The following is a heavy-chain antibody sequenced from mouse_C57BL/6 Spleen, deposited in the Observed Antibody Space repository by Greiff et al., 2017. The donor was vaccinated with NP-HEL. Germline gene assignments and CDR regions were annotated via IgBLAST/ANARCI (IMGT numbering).Heavy chain of an antibody. V-gene: IGHV1-69*01. D-gene: IGHD1-1*02. CDR1: GYTFTSYW. J-gene: IGHJ2*01. Sequence: VQLQQPGAELVMPGASVKLSCKASGYTFTSYWMHWVKQRPGQGLEWIGEIDPSDSYTNSNQKFKGKATLPVDKSSSTAYMQLSSLTSEDSAVYYCARRGVAHFDYWGQGTTLTVSS. CDR2: IDPSDSYT. CDR3: ARRGVAHFDY.